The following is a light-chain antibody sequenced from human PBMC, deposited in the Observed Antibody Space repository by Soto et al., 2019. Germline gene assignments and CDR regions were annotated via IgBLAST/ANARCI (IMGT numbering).Light chain of an antibody. Sequence: QSALTQPASVSGSPGQSVTISCTGTSSDVGAYNYVSWYQLHPGKAPKLLISEVSNRPSGVSSRFSGSKSGNTASLTISGLQAEDEADYYCISYTGSSTSYVFGSGTKVTVL. V-gene: IGLV2-14*01. CDR2: EVS. CDR3: ISYTGSSTSYV. CDR1: SSDVGAYNY. J-gene: IGLJ1*01.